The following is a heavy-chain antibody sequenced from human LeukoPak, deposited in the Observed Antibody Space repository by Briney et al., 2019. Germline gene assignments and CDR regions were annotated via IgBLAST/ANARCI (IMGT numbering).Heavy chain of an antibody. V-gene: IGHV3-7*01. J-gene: IGHJ6*04. CDR1: GFTFSSYW. Sequence: GGSLRLSCAASGFTFSSYWMSWVRQAPGKGLEWVADINQDGSEKYYVDSVKGRFTISRDNAKNSLYLQMNSLRAEDTAVYYCAELGITMIGGVWGKGTTVTISS. CDR2: INQDGSEK. D-gene: IGHD3-10*02. CDR3: AELGITMIGGV.